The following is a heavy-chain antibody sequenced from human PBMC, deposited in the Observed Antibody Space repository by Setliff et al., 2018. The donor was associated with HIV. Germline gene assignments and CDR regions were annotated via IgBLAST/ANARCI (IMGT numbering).Heavy chain of an antibody. D-gene: IGHD1-26*01. J-gene: IGHJ4*02. V-gene: IGHV1-2*02. CDR2: INPNTGAT. Sequence: ASVKVSCKASGYTFTDYYMHWVRQAPGQGLEWMGWINPNTGATNYAQTFQGRVTVTRDTSIRAAYMDLSSLRSDDTALYYCARGPVGGTVDYWGQGTLVTVSS. CDR1: GYTFTDYY. CDR3: ARGPVGGTVDY.